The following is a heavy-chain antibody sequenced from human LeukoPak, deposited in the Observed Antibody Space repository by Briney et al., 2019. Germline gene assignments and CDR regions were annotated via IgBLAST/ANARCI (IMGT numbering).Heavy chain of an antibody. CDR3: GIPLRSMLAF. V-gene: IGHV1-2*02. Sequence: ASVKVSCKSSGYTFTGYYLRWVRQAPGQGLEWLGWINPHSGGTNFAEKFQGRVTMTRDTSSSTAYLEVSRLTSDDTAVYYCGIPLRSMLAF. CDR2: INPHSGGT. CDR1: GYTFTGYY. J-gene: IGHJ3*01. D-gene: IGHD1-26*01.